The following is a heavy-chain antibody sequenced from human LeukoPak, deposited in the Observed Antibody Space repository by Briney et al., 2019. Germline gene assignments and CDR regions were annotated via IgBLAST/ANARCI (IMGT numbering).Heavy chain of an antibody. V-gene: IGHV3-74*01. CDR1: GFTFSTYW. J-gene: IGHJ4*02. CDR2: INPDGSST. Sequence: QAGGSLRLSCEASGFTFSTYWMHWVRQAPGKELVYVSRINPDGSSTSDADSVKGRFTISKDNAKNTLYLQMNSLRVEETALYSCIITTYSSAWLDFWGQGTLVTVSS. CDR3: IITTYSSAWLDF. D-gene: IGHD6-25*01.